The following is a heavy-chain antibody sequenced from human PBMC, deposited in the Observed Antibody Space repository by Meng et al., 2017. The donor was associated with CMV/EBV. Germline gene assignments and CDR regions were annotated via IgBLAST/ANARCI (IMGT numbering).Heavy chain of an antibody. J-gene: IGHJ4*02. Sequence: VQLQESGPGLVKPSGTLSLTCTVSGGSISSYYWSWIRQPAGKGLEWIGRIYTSGSTNYNPSLKSRVTMSVDTSKNQFSLKLSSVTAADTAVYYCARGGLYYYDSSGHFDYWGQGTLVTVSS. CDR1: GGSISSYY. D-gene: IGHD3-22*01. CDR3: ARGGLYYYDSSGHFDY. V-gene: IGHV4-4*07. CDR2: IYTSGST.